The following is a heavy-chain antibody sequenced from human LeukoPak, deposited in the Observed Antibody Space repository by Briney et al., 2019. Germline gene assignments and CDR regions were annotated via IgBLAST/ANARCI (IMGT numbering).Heavy chain of an antibody. CDR3: ARGGSAGYYYMDV. Sequence: PGGSLRLSCAASGFTFSSYDMHWVCEATGKGLEWGSAIGTADDTYYPGSVKGRFTISRENAKNSLYLQMNSLRAGDTAVYYCARGGSAGYYYMDVWGKGTTVTVSS. J-gene: IGHJ6*03. V-gene: IGHV3-13*01. D-gene: IGHD3-16*01. CDR1: GFTFSSYD. CDR2: IGTADDT.